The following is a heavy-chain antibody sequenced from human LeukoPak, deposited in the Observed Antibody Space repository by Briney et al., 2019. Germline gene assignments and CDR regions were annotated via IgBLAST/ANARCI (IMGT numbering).Heavy chain of an antibody. CDR3: ARDMIVVYHYFDY. V-gene: IGHV3-48*03. D-gene: IGHD3-22*01. CDR2: ISSSGSTI. J-gene: IGHJ4*02. Sequence: GGSLRLSCAASRFTFSSYEMNWVRQAPGKGLEWVSYISSSGSTIYYADSVKGRFTISRDNAKNSLYLQMNSLRAEDTAVYYCARDMIVVYHYFDYWGQGTLVTVSS. CDR1: RFTFSSYE.